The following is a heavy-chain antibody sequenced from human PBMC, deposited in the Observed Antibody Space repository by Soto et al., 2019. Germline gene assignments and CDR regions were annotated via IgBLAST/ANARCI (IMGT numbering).Heavy chain of an antibody. D-gene: IGHD4-4*01. CDR1: GFTFSSYI. CDR3: ERDNYHRDFDI. CDR2: IWFDGSNK. J-gene: IGHJ3*02. Sequence: GGSLRLSCAASGFTFSSYIMHWVRQAPGKGLEWVAVIWFDGSNKYYADPVQGRFTISRDNSENTLYLQMNSLRAEDTAVYYCERDNYHRDFDIWGQVTMVTVSS. V-gene: IGHV3-33*01.